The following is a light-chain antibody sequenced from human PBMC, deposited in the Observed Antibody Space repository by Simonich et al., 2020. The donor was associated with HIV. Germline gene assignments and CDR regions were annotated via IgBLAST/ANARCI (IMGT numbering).Light chain of an antibody. CDR2: AAS. CDR3: QQSYSTPPYT. V-gene: IGKV1-39*01. J-gene: IGKJ2*01. Sequence: DIQMTQSPSSLSASVGDRVTITCRASQSISSYVNWYQQKPGKAPKLLIYAASSLQSWVPSRFSGSGSGTDFTLTISSLQPEDFATYYCQQSYSTPPYTFGQGTKLEIK. CDR1: QSISSY.